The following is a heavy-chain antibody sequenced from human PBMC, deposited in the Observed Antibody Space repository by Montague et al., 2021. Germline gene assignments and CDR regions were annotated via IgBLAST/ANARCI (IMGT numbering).Heavy chain of an antibody. CDR1: GFSLATSGVG. CDR2: LFWDDDK. V-gene: IGHV2-5*02. CDR3: AAKIAAGKSHDGFAV. J-gene: IGHJ3*01. D-gene: IGHD6-13*01. Sequence: PPLVKPTQTLTLICTFSGFSLATSGVGVAWLRQPPGKALEWLALLFWDDDKHYSPSLKSRLTITKDTTKNQVVLTLTNMDPVDTATYFCAAKIAAGKSHDGFAVWGQGTVVTVSA.